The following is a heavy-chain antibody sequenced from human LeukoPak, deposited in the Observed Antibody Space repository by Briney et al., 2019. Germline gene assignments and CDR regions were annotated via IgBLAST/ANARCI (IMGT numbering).Heavy chain of an antibody. Sequence: GGSLRLSCAASGFTFSSYGMHWVRQAPGKGLEWVAVIWYDGSNKYYADSVKGRLTISRDNSKNTLYLQMNSLRAEDTAVYYCARDTGQLIIDYWGQGTLVTVSS. CDR1: GFTFSSYG. V-gene: IGHV3-33*01. CDR3: ARDTGQLIIDY. CDR2: IWYDGSNK. J-gene: IGHJ4*02. D-gene: IGHD6-13*01.